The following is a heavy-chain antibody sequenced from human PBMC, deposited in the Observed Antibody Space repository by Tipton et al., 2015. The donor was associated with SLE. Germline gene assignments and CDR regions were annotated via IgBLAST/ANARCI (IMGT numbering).Heavy chain of an antibody. V-gene: IGHV3-23*01. Sequence: SLRLSCAASGFTFSSYAMSWVRRAPGKGLEWVSAISGRGGSTHDADSVKGRFTISRDNYKNTLYLQMNSLRVDDTAVYYCAKDLPGVAVAGAPDFWGQGTLVTVSS. J-gene: IGHJ4*02. CDR2: ISGRGGST. CDR1: GFTFSSYA. D-gene: IGHD6-19*01. CDR3: AKDLPGVAVAGAPDF.